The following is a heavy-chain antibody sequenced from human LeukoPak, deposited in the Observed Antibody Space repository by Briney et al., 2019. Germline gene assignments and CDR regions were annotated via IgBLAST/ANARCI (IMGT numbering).Heavy chain of an antibody. D-gene: IGHD7-27*01. Sequence: GGSLRLSCAASGFTFSSYDMHWVRQPTGKGLEWVSAIATAGDTFYSGSVKGQFTISRDNSKNTLYLQMNSLRAEDTAVYYCAKTSLGHPPYYYSMDVWGQGTTVTVSS. J-gene: IGHJ6*02. CDR2: IATAGDT. V-gene: IGHV3-13*01. CDR3: AKTSLGHPPYYYSMDV. CDR1: GFTFSSYD.